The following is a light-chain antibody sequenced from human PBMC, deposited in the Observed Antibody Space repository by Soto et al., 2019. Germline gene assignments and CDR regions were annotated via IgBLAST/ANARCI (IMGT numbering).Light chain of an antibody. CDR1: SGSIASNY. Sequence: NFMLTQPHSVSESPGKTVTISCTRSSGSIASNYVQWYQQRPGSAPTTVIYEDNQRPSGVPDRFSGSIDGSSNSASLTISGLKTEDEADYYCQSYDSSNPLVFGGGTKLTVL. V-gene: IGLV6-57*03. CDR2: EDN. CDR3: QSYDSSNPLV. J-gene: IGLJ3*02.